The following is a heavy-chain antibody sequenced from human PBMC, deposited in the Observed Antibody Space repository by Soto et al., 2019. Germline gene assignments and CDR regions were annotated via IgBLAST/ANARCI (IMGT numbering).Heavy chain of an antibody. CDR1: GGSISSGGYS. J-gene: IGHJ4*02. CDR3: VGGPNNYHYDF. D-gene: IGHD1-26*01. V-gene: IGHV4-30-2*05. CDR2: MYHSGST. Sequence: SETLSLTCAVSGGSISSGGYSWSWIRQPPGKGLEWIGYMYHSGSTYYNPSLKSRLTMSVDTSKNQFSLMLTSVTAADTAVYYCVGGPNNYHYDFWGQGTLVTVSS.